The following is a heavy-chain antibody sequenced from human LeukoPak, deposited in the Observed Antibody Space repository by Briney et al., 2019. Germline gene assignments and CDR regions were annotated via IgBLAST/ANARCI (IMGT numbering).Heavy chain of an antibody. CDR3: ARDKVSGPTLLDY. CDR2: IRQDAKEI. CDR1: GFTFSNYW. Sequence: PGGSLRLSCAASGFTFSNYWLSWVRQVPGKGPEWVANIRQDAKEIYYVDSVKGRFTISRDNAKNSLYLQMDSLRVDDTAVYYCARDKVSGPTLLDYWGQGTLVTVSS. D-gene: IGHD5/OR15-5a*01. J-gene: IGHJ4*02. V-gene: IGHV3-7*01.